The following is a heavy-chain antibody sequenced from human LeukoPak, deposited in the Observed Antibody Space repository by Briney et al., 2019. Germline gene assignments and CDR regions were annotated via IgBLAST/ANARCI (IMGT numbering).Heavy chain of an antibody. J-gene: IGHJ6*03. Sequence: GGSLRLSCAASGFTFSSYAMHWVRQAPGKGLEWVAVTYSGGRTYYEDSVKGRFTISRDNSKNTLYLQMNSLRAEDTAVYYCARVYYGSGSLHYYYYYMDVWGKGTTVTISS. CDR3: ARVYYGSGSLHYYYYYMDV. D-gene: IGHD3-10*01. CDR2: TYSGGRT. CDR1: GFTFSSYA. V-gene: IGHV3-53*01.